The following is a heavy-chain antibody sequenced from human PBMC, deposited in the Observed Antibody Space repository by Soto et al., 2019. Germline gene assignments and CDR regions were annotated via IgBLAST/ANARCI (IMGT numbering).Heavy chain of an antibody. CDR2: IYNSGNT. D-gene: IGHD6-6*01. V-gene: IGHV4-59*01. CDR1: GGSISGYF. J-gene: IGHJ4*02. Sequence: QVQLQESGPGLVKPSETLSLTCTVSGGSISGYFWSWIRHPPGKGLQWIGNIYNSGNTDYNPSRISRVTISVDTSRNQVPLTRTSMTAADTAVYFCAAPPRYWGQGILVAVSS. CDR3: AAPPRY.